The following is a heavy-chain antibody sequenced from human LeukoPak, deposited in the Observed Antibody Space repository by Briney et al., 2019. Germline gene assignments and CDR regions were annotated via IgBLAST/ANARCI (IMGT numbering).Heavy chain of an antibody. CDR1: GGSFSSYS. J-gene: IGHJ2*01. CDR2: IIEKGNA. V-gene: IGHV4-34*01. CDR3: ARGYYPPRWYFDL. D-gene: IGHD3-10*01. Sequence: PSETLSLTCALYGGSFSSYSWSWTCIRQTPEKGLEWIGEIIEKGNANYNPSLKSRVTIDLDTSKNQFSLKLTSMTAADTAMYYCARGYYPPRWYFDLWGRGTLVTDSS.